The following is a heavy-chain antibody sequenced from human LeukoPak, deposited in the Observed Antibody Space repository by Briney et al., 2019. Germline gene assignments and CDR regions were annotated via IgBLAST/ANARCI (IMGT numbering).Heavy chain of an antibody. J-gene: IGHJ4*02. V-gene: IGHV4-34*01. CDR3: AAAAGRHDY. CDR1: GGSFSGYY. Sequence: SETLSLTCAVYGGSFSGYYWSWIRQPPGKGLEWIGEINHSGSTNYNPSLKSRVTISVDTSKNQFSLKLSSVTAADTAVYYCAAAAGRHDYRGQGTLVTASS. CDR2: INHSGST. D-gene: IGHD6-13*01.